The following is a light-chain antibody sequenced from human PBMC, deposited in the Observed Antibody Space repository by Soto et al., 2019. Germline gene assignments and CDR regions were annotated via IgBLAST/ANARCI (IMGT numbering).Light chain of an antibody. CDR2: GNS. J-gene: IGLJ1*01. CDR1: SSNIGAGYD. Sequence: QSVLTQPPSVSGAPGRRVTISCTGSSSNIGAGYDVHWYQQLPGTAPKLLIYGNSNRPSGVPDRFSGSKSGTSASLAITGIQAEDEADYYCQSYDTSLSGYVFGTRTKVTVL. CDR3: QSYDTSLSGYV. V-gene: IGLV1-40*01.